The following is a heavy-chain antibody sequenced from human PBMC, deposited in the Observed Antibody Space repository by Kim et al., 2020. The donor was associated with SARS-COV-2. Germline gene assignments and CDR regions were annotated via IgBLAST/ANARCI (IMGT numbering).Heavy chain of an antibody. CDR2: IYYSGST. J-gene: IGHJ4*02. D-gene: IGHD3-10*01. CDR3: ARVYYGSGSYGVDY. CDR1: GGSISSYY. V-gene: IGHV4-59*01. Sequence: SETLSLTCTVSGGSISSYYWSWIRQPPGKGLEWIGYIYYSGSTNYNPSLKSRVTISVDTSKNQFSLKLSSVTAADTAVYYCARVYYGSGSYGVDYWGQGTLVTVSS.